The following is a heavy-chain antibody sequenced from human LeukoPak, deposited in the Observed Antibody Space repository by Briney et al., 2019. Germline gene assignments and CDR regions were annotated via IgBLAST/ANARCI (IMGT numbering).Heavy chain of an antibody. CDR1: GFTFSSFE. CDR2: ISSSGSTI. CDR3: ARDDRYGDFHYFDY. V-gene: IGHV3-48*03. D-gene: IGHD4-17*01. Sequence: PGGSVRLSCAASGFTFSSFELNWVRQAPGKGLEWVSYISSSGSTIYYADSVKGRYTISRDNAKNSLYLQMNSLRAEDTAVYYCARDDRYGDFHYFDYWGQGPLVTATS. J-gene: IGHJ4*02.